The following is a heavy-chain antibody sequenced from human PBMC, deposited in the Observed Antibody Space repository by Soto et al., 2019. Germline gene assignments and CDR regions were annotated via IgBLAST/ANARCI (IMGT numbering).Heavy chain of an antibody. V-gene: IGHV3-30*03. Sequence: QVKLVESGGTVVQPGRSLRLSCAASGFSFSKYAMHWVRQAPGKGLEWVAVITYDATNEYYADSVKGRFTISRDNSNNTLSLHMCSLRLADTAVYYCARKAGPDFWGQGTLVTVSS. J-gene: IGHJ4*02. CDR2: ITYDATNE. CDR3: ARKAGPDF. CDR1: GFSFSKYA.